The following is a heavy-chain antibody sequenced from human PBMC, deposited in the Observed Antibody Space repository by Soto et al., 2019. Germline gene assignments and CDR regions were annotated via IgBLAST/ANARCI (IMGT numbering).Heavy chain of an antibody. D-gene: IGHD1-1*01. CDR2: IYYSGST. J-gene: IGHJ6*02. V-gene: IGHV4-31*03. CDR3: ARGTGNSYYYYGMDV. Sequence: TLSLTCTVSGGSISSGGYYWSWIRQHPGKGLEWIGYIYYSGSTYYNPSLKSRVTISVDTSKNQFSLKLSSVTAADTAVYYCARGTGNSYYYYGMDVWGQGTTVTVSS. CDR1: GGSISSGGYY.